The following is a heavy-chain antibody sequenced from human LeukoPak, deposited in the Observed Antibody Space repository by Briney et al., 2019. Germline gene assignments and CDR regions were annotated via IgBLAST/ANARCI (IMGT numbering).Heavy chain of an antibody. CDR2: IFSSGST. CDR3: ARHYYDRSDSYSFDY. V-gene: IGHV4-59*08. D-gene: IGHD3-22*01. J-gene: IGHJ4*02. Sequence: PSETLSLTCTVSGGSISGYYWSWIRQPPGKGLEWIGYIFSSGSTNYNPSLKSRVTISEDTSVNQFSLKLSSVTAADTAVYYCARHYYDRSDSYSFDYWGQGTLFTVSS. CDR1: GGSISGYY.